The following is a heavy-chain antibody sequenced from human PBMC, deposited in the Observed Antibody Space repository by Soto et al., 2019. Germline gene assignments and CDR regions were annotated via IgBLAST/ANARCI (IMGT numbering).Heavy chain of an antibody. CDR1: GFTFSSYG. V-gene: IGHV3-33*01. D-gene: IGHD3-10*01. J-gene: IGHJ6*02. CDR2: IWYDGSNK. CDR3: AGETIRPWDGSGSYYSGYYYYVMYV. Sequence: GGSLRLSCAASGFTFSSYGMHWVRQAPGKGLEWVAVIWYDGSNKYYADSVKGRFTISRDNSKNTLYLQMNSLRAEDTAVYYCAGETIRPWDGSGSYYSGYYYYVMYVCGQGTTVPVS.